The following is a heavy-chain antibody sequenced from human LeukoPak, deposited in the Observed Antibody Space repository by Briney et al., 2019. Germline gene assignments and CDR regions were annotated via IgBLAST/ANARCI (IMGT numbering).Heavy chain of an antibody. V-gene: IGHV1-18*01. J-gene: IGHJ4*02. D-gene: IGHD3-22*01. CDR2: ISTYDGNT. CDR3: AKSGASSGYSPIDY. Sequence: ASVKVSCKASGYSFTSYGISWARQAPGQGLEWMGWISTYDGNTNFAQNVQGRVTMSTDSSTRTAYMELTSLRSDDTAVYYCAKSGASSGYSPIDYWGPGTLVTVSS. CDR1: GYSFTSYG.